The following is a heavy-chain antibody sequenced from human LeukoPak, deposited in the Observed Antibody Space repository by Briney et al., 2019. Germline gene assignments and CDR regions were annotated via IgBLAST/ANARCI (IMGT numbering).Heavy chain of an antibody. D-gene: IGHD5-24*01. CDR2: ISSSGSTI. J-gene: IGHJ4*02. Sequence: PGGSLRLSCAASGFTISSYEMNWVRQAPGKGLEWVSYISSSGSTIYYADSVKGRFTISRDNAKNSLYLQMNSLRAEDTAVYYCARGDGYDEIPFDYWGQGTLVTVSS. V-gene: IGHV3-48*03. CDR3: ARGDGYDEIPFDY. CDR1: GFTISSYE.